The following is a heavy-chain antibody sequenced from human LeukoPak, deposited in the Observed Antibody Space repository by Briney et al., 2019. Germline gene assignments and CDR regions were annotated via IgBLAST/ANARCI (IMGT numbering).Heavy chain of an antibody. CDR1: GYTFTGYY. Sequence: GASVKVSCKASGYTFTGYYMHWVRQAPGQGLEWMGWINPNSGGTNYAQKFQGRVTMTRDTSISTAYMELSRLRSDDTAVYYCAREGELVPGELGYWGQGTLVTVSS. D-gene: IGHD6-13*01. V-gene: IGHV1-2*02. J-gene: IGHJ4*02. CDR3: AREGELVPGELGY. CDR2: INPNSGGT.